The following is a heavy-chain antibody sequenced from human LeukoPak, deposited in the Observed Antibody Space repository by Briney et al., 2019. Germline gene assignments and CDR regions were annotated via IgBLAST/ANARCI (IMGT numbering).Heavy chain of an antibody. Sequence: QPGRSLRLSCAASGFTFSSYGMHWVRQAPGKGLEWVAFIRYDGSNKYYADSVKGRFTISRDNSKNTLYLQMNSLRAEDTAVYYCARGGSYLSAFDIWGQGTMVTVSS. CDR1: GFTFSSYG. V-gene: IGHV3-33*08. CDR2: IRYDGSNK. CDR3: ARGGSYLSAFDI. D-gene: IGHD1-26*01. J-gene: IGHJ3*02.